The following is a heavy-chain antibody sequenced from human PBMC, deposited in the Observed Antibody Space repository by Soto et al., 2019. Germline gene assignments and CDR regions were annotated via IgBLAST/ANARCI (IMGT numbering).Heavy chain of an antibody. J-gene: IGHJ3*02. CDR3: ASPAIRYFEGAFDI. CDR1: GGYISSGDYY. CDR2: IYNSGST. D-gene: IGHD3-9*01. V-gene: IGHV4-30-4*01. Sequence: SETLSLTCTVSGGYISSGDYYWSWIRQPPGKGLEWIGYIYNSGSTYYNPSLKSRITISVDTSKNKIYLELSSVTAADTAVYYCASPAIRYFEGAFDIWGQGTMVTVSS.